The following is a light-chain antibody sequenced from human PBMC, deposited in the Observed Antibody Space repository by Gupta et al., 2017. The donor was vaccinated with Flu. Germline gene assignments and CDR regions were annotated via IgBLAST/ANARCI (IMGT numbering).Light chain of an antibody. CDR2: AAS. CDR1: QSVSNV. V-gene: IGKV1-39*01. J-gene: IGKJ4*02. CDR3: QQGYSTPQA. Sequence: GDRVTSTCRASQSVSNVLRWYQQKPGKAPKLLIYAASTLQGGVPSRFSGSGSWTDFTLTINSLRPEYFATYFCQQGYSTPQAFGRGTTVEIK.